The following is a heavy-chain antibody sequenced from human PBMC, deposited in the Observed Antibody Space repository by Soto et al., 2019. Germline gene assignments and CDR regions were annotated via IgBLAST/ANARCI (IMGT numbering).Heavy chain of an antibody. J-gene: IGHJ5*02. CDR3: ARGYCSGGSCYYRANWFGP. D-gene: IGHD2-15*01. V-gene: IGHV1-69*02. CDR2: IIPILGIA. CDR1: GGTNSSYT. Sequence: ASVNVSCKASGGTNSSYTISWVRQAPGQGLEWMGRIIPILGIANYAQKFQGRVTITADKSTSTAYMELSSLRSEDTAVYYCARGYCSGGSCYYRANWFGPWGQGTLVTVSS.